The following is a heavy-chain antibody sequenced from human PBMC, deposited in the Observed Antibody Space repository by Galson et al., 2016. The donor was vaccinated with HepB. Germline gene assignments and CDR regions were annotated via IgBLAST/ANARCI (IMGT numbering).Heavy chain of an antibody. J-gene: IGHJ4*02. CDR3: AKGVAVLWFGDSYFDY. Sequence: SLRLSCAASGFIYSRYAMSWVRQAPGKGLEWVSSIIGSGGSAYYADSVKGRFTISRDNSKNTLYLQMNSLRAEDTAVYYCAKGVAVLWFGDSYFDYWGQGTLVTVSS. D-gene: IGHD3-10*01. V-gene: IGHV3-23*01. CDR2: IIGSGGSA. CDR1: GFIYSRYA.